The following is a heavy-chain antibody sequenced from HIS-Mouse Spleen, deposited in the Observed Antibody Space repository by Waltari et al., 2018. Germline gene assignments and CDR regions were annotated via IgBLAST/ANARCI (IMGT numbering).Heavy chain of an antibody. CDR2: IYYSGST. D-gene: IGHD6-13*01. J-gene: IGHJ2*01. Sequence: QLPLQESGPGLVKPSETMSLTCTVSGGSISRRSYYWGWSRQPPGKGLEWIGSIYYSGSTYYNPSLKSRVTISVDTSKNQFSLKLSSVTAADTAVYYCAREIPYSSSWYDWYFDLWGRGTLVTVSS. CDR1: GGSISRRSYY. V-gene: IGHV4-39*07. CDR3: AREIPYSSSWYDWYFDL.